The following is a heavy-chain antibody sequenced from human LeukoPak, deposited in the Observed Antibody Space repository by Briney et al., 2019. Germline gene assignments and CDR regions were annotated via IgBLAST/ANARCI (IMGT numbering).Heavy chain of an antibody. CDR1: GFTFSSYG. CDR3: ARGAYYDFWSGYYTGDAFDI. V-gene: IGHV3-33*01. Sequence: TGGSLRLSCAASGFTFSSYGMHWVRQAPGKGLEWVAVIWYDGSNKYYADSVKGRSTISRDNSKNTLYLQMNSLRAEDTAVYYCARGAYYDFWSGYYTGDAFDIWGQGTMVTVSS. CDR2: IWYDGSNK. J-gene: IGHJ3*02. D-gene: IGHD3-3*01.